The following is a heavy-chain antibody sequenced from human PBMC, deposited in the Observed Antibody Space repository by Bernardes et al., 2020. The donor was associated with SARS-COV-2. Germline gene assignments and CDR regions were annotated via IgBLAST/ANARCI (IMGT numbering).Heavy chain of an antibody. CDR1: GGSLSGYY. Sequence: SETLSLTCAVYGGSLSGYYWNWIRQPPGKGLEWIGEINYSGSTNYNPSLKSRVTISVDTSKNQFSLKLSSVTAADTAVYYCARAVWGIWYCDLWGRSTLVTVSS. D-gene: IGHD3-16*01. CDR2: INYSGST. CDR3: ARAVWGIWYCDL. V-gene: IGHV4-34*01. J-gene: IGHJ2*01.